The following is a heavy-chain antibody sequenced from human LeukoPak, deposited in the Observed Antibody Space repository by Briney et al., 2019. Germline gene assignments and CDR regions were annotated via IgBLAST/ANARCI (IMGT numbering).Heavy chain of an antibody. Sequence: HAGGSLRLSCAASGFTFSSYGMHWVRQAPGKGLEWVAVIWYDGSNKYYADSVKGRFTISRDNSKNTLYLQMNSLRAEDTAVYYCAKDLPNFTSDYWGQGTLVTVSS. V-gene: IGHV3-33*06. J-gene: IGHJ4*02. CDR3: AKDLPNFTSDY. D-gene: IGHD3-16*01. CDR2: IWYDGSNK. CDR1: GFTFSSYG.